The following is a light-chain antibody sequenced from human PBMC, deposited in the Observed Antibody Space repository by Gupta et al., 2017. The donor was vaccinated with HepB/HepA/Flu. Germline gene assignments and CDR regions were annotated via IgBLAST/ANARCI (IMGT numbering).Light chain of an antibody. CDR2: NDD. CDR3: AAWDNSRSACV. Sequence: VLTQPPSASGTPGQRVAISCSGSSSNVGRDNVYWYRQLPGTAPKLLIYNDDRRPSGVPERFSGSKSGTSASLAISGLRAEDEADYYCAAWDNSRSACVFGSGTRVTVL. J-gene: IGLJ1*01. CDR1: SSNVGRDN. V-gene: IGLV1-47*02.